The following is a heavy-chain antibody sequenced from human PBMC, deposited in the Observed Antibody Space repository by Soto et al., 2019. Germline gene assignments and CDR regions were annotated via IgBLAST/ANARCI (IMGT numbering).Heavy chain of an antibody. CDR3: AKVEYYDILTGYSPTTKKFDY. V-gene: IGHV3-23*01. D-gene: IGHD3-9*01. CDR2: ISGSGGST. J-gene: IGHJ4*02. Sequence: GGSLRLSCAASGFTFSSYAMSWVRQAPGKGLEWVSAISGSGGSTYYADSVKGRFTISRDNSKNTLYLQMNSLRAEDTAVYYCAKVEYYDILTGYSPTTKKFDYWGQGTLVTVSS. CDR1: GFTFSSYA.